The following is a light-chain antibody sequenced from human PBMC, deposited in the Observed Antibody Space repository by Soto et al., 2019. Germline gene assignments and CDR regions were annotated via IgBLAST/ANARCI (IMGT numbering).Light chain of an antibody. CDR2: KAS. CDR1: QSISSW. J-gene: IGKJ1*01. Sequence: DSQLIQAAAALSASVGDRVTITCRASQSISSWLAWYQQKPGTAPKLLIYKASTLQSGVPSRFSGSGSGTEFTLTISSLQPDDSATYYCQQYNDNWTFGQGTKVDIK. V-gene: IGKV1-5*03. CDR3: QQYNDNWT.